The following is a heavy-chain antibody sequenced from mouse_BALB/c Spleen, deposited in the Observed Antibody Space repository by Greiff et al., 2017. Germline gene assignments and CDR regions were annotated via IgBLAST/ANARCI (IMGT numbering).Heavy chain of an antibody. J-gene: IGHJ2*01. CDR3: NARSSYCYFDY. CDR1: GFTITDYY. D-gene: IGHD2-10*01. CDR2: IDPENGDT. Sequence: EVQLQQSGAELVRSGASVKLSCTASGFTITDYYMHWVKQRPEQGLEWIGWIDPENGDTEYAPKFQGKATMTADTSSNTAYLQLSSLTSEDTAVYYCNARSSYCYFDYWGQGTTLTVSS. V-gene: IGHV14-4*02.